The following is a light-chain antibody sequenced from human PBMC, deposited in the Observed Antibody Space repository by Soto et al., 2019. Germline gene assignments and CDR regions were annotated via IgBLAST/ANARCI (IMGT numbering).Light chain of an antibody. CDR1: SSDVGGYNY. V-gene: IGLV2-14*01. Sequence: HSALTQPASVSGSPGQSITISCTGTSSDVGGYNYVSWYQQHPGKAPKLMIYEVSNRPSGVSNRFSGSKSGNTASLTISGLQAEDEADYYFSSSTSSSSYVFGTGTKLTVL. J-gene: IGLJ1*01. CDR3: SSSTSSSSYV. CDR2: EVS.